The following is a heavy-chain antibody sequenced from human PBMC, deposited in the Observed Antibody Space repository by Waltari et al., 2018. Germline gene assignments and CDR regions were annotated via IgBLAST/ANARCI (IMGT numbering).Heavy chain of an antibody. CDR1: GYSIITYH. CDR2: INPNSGDT. V-gene: IGHV1-2*02. CDR3: TRGHRILDKDV. Sequence: QVQLVQSGAEMKKLGASVRVSCKASGYSIITYHMHWVRQAPGQGLKWMGWINPNSGDTDYAQKFQGRLTMTRDTSISTVYVELSRLTSDDTAVYYCTRGHRILDKDVWGQGTRVTVSS. J-gene: IGHJ6*02. D-gene: IGHD3-3*01.